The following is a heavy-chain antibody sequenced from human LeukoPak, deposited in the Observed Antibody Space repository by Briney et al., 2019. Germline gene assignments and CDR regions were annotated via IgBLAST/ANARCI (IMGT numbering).Heavy chain of an antibody. D-gene: IGHD3-10*01. CDR3: TRGYYKGDY. J-gene: IGHJ4*02. CDR1: GFIFNNYA. CDR2: IRSKAYGGTT. V-gene: IGHV3-49*04. Sequence: GGSLRLSCAASGFIFNNYAMSWVRQAPGKGLEWVGFIRSKAYGGTTEYAASVKGRFTISRDDSKSIAYLQMNSLKTEDTAVYYCTRGYYKGDYWGQGTLVTVSS.